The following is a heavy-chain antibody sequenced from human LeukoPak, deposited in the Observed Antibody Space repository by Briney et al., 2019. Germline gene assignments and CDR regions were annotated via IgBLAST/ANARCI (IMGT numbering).Heavy chain of an antibody. CDR1: GYTFTGYY. CDR2: INPNSGGT. J-gene: IGHJ4*02. V-gene: IGHV1-2*02. Sequence: ASVKVSCKASGYTFTGYYVHWVRQAPGQGLEWMGWINPNSGGTNYAQKFQGRVTMTRDTSISTAYMELSRLRSDDTAVYYFARIDYYGSGSYFDPGDYWGEGTLVTVSS. CDR3: ARIDYYGSGSYFDPGDY. D-gene: IGHD3-10*01.